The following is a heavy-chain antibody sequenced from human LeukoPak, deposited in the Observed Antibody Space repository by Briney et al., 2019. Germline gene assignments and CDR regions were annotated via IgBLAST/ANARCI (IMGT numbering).Heavy chain of an antibody. Sequence: SETLSLTCTVSGGSISCYYWSWIRQPPGKGLEWIGYIYYSGSTNYNPSLKSRVTISVDTSKHQFSLKLSSVTAADTAVYYCARRGDTIFGVVNMAGWFDPWGQGTLVTVSS. CDR1: GGSISCYY. J-gene: IGHJ5*02. CDR3: ARRGDTIFGVVNMAGWFDP. CDR2: IYYSGST. V-gene: IGHV4-59*01. D-gene: IGHD3-3*01.